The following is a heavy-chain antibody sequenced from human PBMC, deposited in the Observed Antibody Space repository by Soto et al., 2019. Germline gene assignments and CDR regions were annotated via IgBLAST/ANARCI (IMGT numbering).Heavy chain of an antibody. CDR1: GGSINSGGYY. CDR2: IHYRGTT. CDR3: ARCRDAFGFDP. D-gene: IGHD2-15*01. V-gene: IGHV4-31*03. Sequence: QVQLQESGPGLVKPSETLSLTCNVSGGSINSGGYYWVWIRQLPGKGLEWIGYIHYRGTTSYNPALQGRVSISRDTSGHHVPLKLTSVTAADTAVYYCARCRDAFGFDPWGQGTLVTVSS. J-gene: IGHJ5*02.